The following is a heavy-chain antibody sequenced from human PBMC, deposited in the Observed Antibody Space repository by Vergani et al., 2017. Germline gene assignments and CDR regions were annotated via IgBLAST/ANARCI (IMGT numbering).Heavy chain of an antibody. J-gene: IGHJ4*02. Sequence: QVQLVQSGAEVKRPGASVKVSCKDSGYTFTGYYLHWVRLAPGQGLEGMGWINPKNGLTKYAQRFQGRVSLTRDTSITTAFMELSSLRSDDTAMYYCTSFPTETSEYYDSTGYYHRFFEKWGQGTLVTVSS. CDR2: INPKNGLT. CDR3: TSFPTETSEYYDSTGYYHRFFEK. CDR1: GYTFTGYY. V-gene: IGHV1-2*02. D-gene: IGHD3-16*01.